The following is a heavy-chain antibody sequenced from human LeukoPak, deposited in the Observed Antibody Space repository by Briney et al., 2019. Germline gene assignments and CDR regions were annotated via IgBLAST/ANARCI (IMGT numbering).Heavy chain of an antibody. D-gene: IGHD4-23*01. CDR3: AKDTYLYGGKPL. CDR2: IQYDGSNK. Sequence: GGSLRLSCAASGFTFSSYGMHWVRQAPGKGLEWVAFIQYDGSNKYYADSVKGRFTISRDNSKNTLYLQMNSLRAEDTAVYYCAKDTYLYGGKPLWGQGTLVTVSS. V-gene: IGHV3-30*02. CDR1: GFTFSSYG. J-gene: IGHJ4*02.